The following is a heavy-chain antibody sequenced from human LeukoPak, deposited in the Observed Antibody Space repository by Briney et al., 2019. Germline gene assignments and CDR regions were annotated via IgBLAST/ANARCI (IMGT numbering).Heavy chain of an antibody. CDR3: AKDRGGAVRGNKVGFDC. CDR2: ISGSGGST. J-gene: IGHJ4*02. V-gene: IGHV3-23*01. CDR1: GFTYSSYA. Sequence: PGGSLRLSCAASGFTYSSYAMSWVRQAPGKGLEWVSGISGSGGSTYYADSVKGRLTISRDNSKQTLHLQMNSLRAEDTAVYFCAKDRGGAVRGNKVGFDCWGQGILVTVSS. D-gene: IGHD3-16*01.